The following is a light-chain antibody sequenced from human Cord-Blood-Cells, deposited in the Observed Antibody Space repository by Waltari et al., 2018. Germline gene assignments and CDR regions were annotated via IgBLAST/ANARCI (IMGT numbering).Light chain of an antibody. CDR1: KSVLYSSNNKNY. CDR2: WAS. V-gene: IGKV4-1*01. Sequence: DIVMSQSPDSLAVSLGARATINRQSSKSVLYSSNNKNYLAWYQQKPGQPPKLLIYWASTRESGVPDRFSGSGSGKDFTLTISSLQAEDVAVYYCQQYYSTPYTFGQGTKLEIK. CDR3: QQYYSTPYT. J-gene: IGKJ2*01.